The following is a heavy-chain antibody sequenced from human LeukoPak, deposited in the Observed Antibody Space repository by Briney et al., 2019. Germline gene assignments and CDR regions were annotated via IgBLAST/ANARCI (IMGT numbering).Heavy chain of an antibody. V-gene: IGHV3-23*01. CDR1: GFTFSSFT. Sequence: GGSLRLSCAASGFTFSSFTMSWVRQAPEKGLEWLSVYNGGNDGTYYADSVKGRFTISRDNAKNSLYLQMNSLRAEDTAVYYCARDRHYYDSSGYYYPTASPFDYWGQGTLVTVSS. D-gene: IGHD3-22*01. CDR3: ARDRHYYDSSGYYYPTASPFDY. J-gene: IGHJ4*02. CDR2: YNGGNDGT.